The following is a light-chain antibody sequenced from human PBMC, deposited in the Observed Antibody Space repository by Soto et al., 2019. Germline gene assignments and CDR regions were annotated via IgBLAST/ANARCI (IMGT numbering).Light chain of an antibody. V-gene: IGKV1-27*01. J-gene: IGKJ4*01. CDR2: AAY. CDR3: QKYDNAPLT. Sequence: DIQMTQAPSSLSASVGDRDTVTCRARQDISTYLAWYQQKPGKVPKLLISAAYTLQSGVPPRFSGSGSGTDLTLTISSLQAEDVATYYCQKYDNAPLTFGGGTKVEIK. CDR1: QDISTY.